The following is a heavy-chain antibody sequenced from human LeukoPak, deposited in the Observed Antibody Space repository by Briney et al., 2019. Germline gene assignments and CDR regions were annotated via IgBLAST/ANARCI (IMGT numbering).Heavy chain of an antibody. Sequence: SETLSLTCAVSGGSISSGGYSWSWIRQPPGKGLEWIGYIYHSGSTYYNPSLKSRVTISVDRSKNQFSLKLSSATAADTAVYYCARASYDGYFDYWGQGTLVTVSS. CDR1: GGSISSGGYS. CDR3: ARASYDGYFDY. V-gene: IGHV4-30-2*01. D-gene: IGHD3-22*01. J-gene: IGHJ4*02. CDR2: IYHSGST.